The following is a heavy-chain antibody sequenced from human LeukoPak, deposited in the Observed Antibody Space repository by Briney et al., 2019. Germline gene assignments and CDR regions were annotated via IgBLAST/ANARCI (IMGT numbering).Heavy chain of an antibody. CDR3: ARGTTYYYYMDV. CDR1: GGSISSYY. J-gene: IGHJ6*03. Sequence: PSETLSLTCTVSGGSISSYYWGWIRQPPGKGLEWIGSIYYSGSTYYNPSLKSRVTISVDTSKNQFSLKLSSVTAADTAVYYCARGTTYYYYMDVWGKGTTVTVSS. D-gene: IGHD1-1*01. V-gene: IGHV4-39*07. CDR2: IYYSGST.